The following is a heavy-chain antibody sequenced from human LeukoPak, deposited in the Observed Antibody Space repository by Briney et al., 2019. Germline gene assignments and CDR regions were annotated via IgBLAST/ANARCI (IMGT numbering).Heavy chain of an antibody. D-gene: IGHD3-10*01. J-gene: IGHJ4*02. CDR3: AKESSLLRGPTVIYCFDF. V-gene: IGHV3-23*01. CDR2: ISGGGGST. Sequence: GGSLRLSCAASDFTFSTYGMSWVRQAPGKGLEWVSSISGGGGSTYYADSVKGRFTISRDNSKNTLYLQMNSLRAEDTAIYYCAKESSLLRGPTVIYCFDFWGQGTLVTVSS. CDR1: DFTFSTYG.